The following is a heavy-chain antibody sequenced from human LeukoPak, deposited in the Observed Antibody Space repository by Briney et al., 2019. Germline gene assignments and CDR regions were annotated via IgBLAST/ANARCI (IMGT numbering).Heavy chain of an antibody. CDR1: GFTFSSYS. J-gene: IGHJ1*01. V-gene: IGHV3-21*01. CDR2: ISSSSNYI. CDR3: ATPAAGPRAEYSQH. Sequence: GGSLRLSCAASGFTFSSYSMNWVRQAPGKGLEWVSSISSSSNYIYYADSLKGRFTVSRDNAKNSLYLQMNSLRAEDTAVYYCATPAAGPRAEYSQHWGQGTLVTVSP. D-gene: IGHD6-13*01.